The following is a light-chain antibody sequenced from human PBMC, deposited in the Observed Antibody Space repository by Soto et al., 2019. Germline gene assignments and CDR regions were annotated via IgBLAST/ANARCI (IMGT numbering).Light chain of an antibody. CDR2: DAS. J-gene: IGKJ1*01. CDR1: QSVSSH. CDR3: QHYNSYSEA. V-gene: IGKV3-15*01. Sequence: EIVMTQSPATLSVSPGEGATVSCRASQSVSSHLAWYQHKPGQAPRLLFYDASTRATGIPARFSGSGSGTEFTLTISGLQPDDFATYYCQHYNSYSEAFGQGTKVDIK.